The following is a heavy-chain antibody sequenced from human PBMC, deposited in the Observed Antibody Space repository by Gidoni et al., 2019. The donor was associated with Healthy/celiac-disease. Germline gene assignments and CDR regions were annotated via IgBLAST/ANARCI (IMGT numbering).Heavy chain of an antibody. CDR3: ARAPLPVSRYYYDYYMDV. V-gene: IGHV3-48*03. CDR2: ISSSGSTI. CDR1: GFTFSSYE. J-gene: IGHJ6*03. Sequence: EVQLVESGGGLVQPGGSLRLSCAASGFTFSSYEMNWVRQAPGKGLEWVSYISSSGSTIYYADSVKGRFTISRDNAKNSLYLQMNSLRAEDTAVYYCARAPLPVSRYYYDYYMDVWGKGTTVTVSS.